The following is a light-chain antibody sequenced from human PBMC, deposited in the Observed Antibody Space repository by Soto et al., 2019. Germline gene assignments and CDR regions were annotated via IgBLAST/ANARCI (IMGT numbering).Light chain of an antibody. CDR3: VAWDDSLSCAV. CDR2: ANS. V-gene: IGLV1-47*01. Sequence: QAVVTQPPSASGTPGQTVTISCSGSSSNIGNNFVYWYQQVSGTAPKLLLYANSQRPSGVPDRFSGAKSGTSASLAISGLRSEDEADYYCVAWDDSLSCAVFGGGTQLTVL. CDR1: SSNIGNNF. J-gene: IGLJ7*01.